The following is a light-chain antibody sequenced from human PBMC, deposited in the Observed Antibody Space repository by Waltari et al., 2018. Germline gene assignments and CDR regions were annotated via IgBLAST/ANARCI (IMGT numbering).Light chain of an antibody. J-gene: IGKJ1*01. Sequence: IVMTQSPLSLPVTPGEPAYISCRASQSLLHTNAYNYLDWYLQKPGQSPQLLIYLGSNRASGVPDRFSGSGSGTDFTLKISRVEAEDVGVYYCMQALQTPWTFGQGTKVEIK. V-gene: IGKV2-28*01. CDR1: QSLLHTNAYNY. CDR3: MQALQTPWT. CDR2: LGS.